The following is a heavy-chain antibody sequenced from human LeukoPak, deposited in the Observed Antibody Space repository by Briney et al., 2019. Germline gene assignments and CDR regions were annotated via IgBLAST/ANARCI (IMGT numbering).Heavy chain of an antibody. CDR3: ARVGGDGYNKEGYYYYYGMDV. D-gene: IGHD5-24*01. CDR2: IYPGDSDT. CDR1: GYSFTSYW. Sequence: GVSLKISCKVSGYSFTSYWIGWVRQMPGKGLEWMGIIYPGDSDTRYSPSFQGQVTISADKSISTAYLQWTSLKASDTAMYFCARVGGDGYNKEGYYYYYGMDVWGQGTTVTVSS. J-gene: IGHJ6*02. V-gene: IGHV5-51*01.